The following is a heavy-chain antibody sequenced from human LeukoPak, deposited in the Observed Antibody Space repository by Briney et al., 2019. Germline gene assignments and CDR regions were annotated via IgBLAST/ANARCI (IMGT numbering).Heavy chain of an antibody. V-gene: IGHV1-2*02. Sequence: GASVKVSYKASGYTFTGYYMHWVRQAPGQGLEWMGWINPNSGGTNYAQKFQGRVTMARGTSISTAHMELSRLRSDDTAVYYCASTSLLIAVAGDYYYGMDVWGQGTTVTVSS. CDR2: INPNSGGT. CDR3: ASTSLLIAVAGDYYYGMDV. CDR1: GYTFTGYY. J-gene: IGHJ6*02. D-gene: IGHD6-19*01.